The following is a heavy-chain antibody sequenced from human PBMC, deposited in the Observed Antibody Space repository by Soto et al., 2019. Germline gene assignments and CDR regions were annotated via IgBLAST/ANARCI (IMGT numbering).Heavy chain of an antibody. CDR2: IIPYNGNT. Sequence: QVQLVQSGAEVKKPGASVKVSCKASGYTFPSYGITWVRQAPGQGLEWMGWIIPYNGNTNYTQKLQGRVSMTTDTTTSIAYMKMRSLRSDDTALYYYTRNPLGLHCLPYYFDYWAQGSLVT. CDR1: GYTFPSYG. J-gene: IGHJ4*02. V-gene: IGHV1-18*01. CDR3: TRNPLGLHCLPYYFDY. D-gene: IGHD2-15*01.